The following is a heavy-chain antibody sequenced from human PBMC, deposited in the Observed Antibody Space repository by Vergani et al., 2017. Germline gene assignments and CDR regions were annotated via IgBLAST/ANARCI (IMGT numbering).Heavy chain of an antibody. V-gene: IGHV3-9*01. J-gene: IGHJ4*02. CDR1: GFTFSSYG. CDR2: ISWNSGSI. Sequence: EVQLVESGGGVVQPGRSLRLSCAASGFTFSSYGMHWVRQAPGKGLEWVSGISWNSGSIGYADSVKGRFTISRDNAKNSLYLQMNSLRAEDTALYYCAKDKIAVAGTRGGFFDYWGQGTLVTVSS. CDR3: AKDKIAVAGTRGGFFDY. D-gene: IGHD6-19*01.